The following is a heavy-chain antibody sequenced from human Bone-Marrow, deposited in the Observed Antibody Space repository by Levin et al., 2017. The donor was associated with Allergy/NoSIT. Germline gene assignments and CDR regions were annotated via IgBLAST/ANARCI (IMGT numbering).Heavy chain of an antibody. V-gene: IGHV1-24*01. CDR2: FDPEDGET. CDR1: GYTLTELS. Sequence: ASVKVSCKVSGYTLTELSMHWVRQAPGKGLEWMGGFDPEDGETIYAQKFQGRVTMTEDTSTDTAYMELSSLRSEDTAVYYCATDYGDYEAFDYWGQGTLVTVSS. J-gene: IGHJ4*02. D-gene: IGHD4-17*01. CDR3: ATDYGDYEAFDY.